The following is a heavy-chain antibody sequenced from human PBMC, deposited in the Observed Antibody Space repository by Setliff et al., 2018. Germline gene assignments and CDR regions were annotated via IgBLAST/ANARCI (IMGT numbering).Heavy chain of an antibody. D-gene: IGHD3-22*01. Sequence: PGGSLRLSCAASRFTFSNYWMSWVRQAPGKGLEWVANIKEDGSEKYYVDSVKGRFTISRDNAKNSLDLQMNNLRDEDTAVYYCARDRWKVIVNRGDDAFDLWGQGTRVTVS. CDR1: RFTFSNYW. J-gene: IGHJ3*01. V-gene: IGHV3-7*01. CDR2: IKEDGSEK. CDR3: ARDRWKVIVNRGDDAFDL.